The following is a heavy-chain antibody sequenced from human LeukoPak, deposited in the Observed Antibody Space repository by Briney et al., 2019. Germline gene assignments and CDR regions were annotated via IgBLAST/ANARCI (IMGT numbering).Heavy chain of an antibody. CDR1: GFAFSSYA. V-gene: IGHV3-30-3*01. CDR3: ARETGSAVGSTDFDY. J-gene: IGHJ4*02. Sequence: GRFLRLSCAASGFAFSSYAMHWVRQAPGRGLEWVAVISYDGSNKYYADSVKGRFTISRDNSKNTLYLQMNSLRAEDTAVYYCARETGSAVGSTDFDYWGQGTLVTVSS. D-gene: IGHD4-17*01. CDR2: ISYDGSNK.